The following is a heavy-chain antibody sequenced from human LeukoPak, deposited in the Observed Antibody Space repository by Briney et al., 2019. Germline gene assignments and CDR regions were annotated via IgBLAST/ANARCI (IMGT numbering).Heavy chain of an antibody. J-gene: IGHJ6*02. V-gene: IGHV1-18*01. CDR1: GYTFTSYG. CDR2: ISAYNGNT. D-gene: IGHD3-22*01. CDR3: ARLYNLGDSSGYPSRPNYGMDV. Sequence: ASVKVSCKASGYTFTSYGISWVRQAPGQGLEWMGWISAYNGNTNYAQKLQGRVTMTTDTSTSTAYMELRSLRSDDTAVYYCARLYNLGDSSGYPSRPNYGMDVWGQGTTVTVSS.